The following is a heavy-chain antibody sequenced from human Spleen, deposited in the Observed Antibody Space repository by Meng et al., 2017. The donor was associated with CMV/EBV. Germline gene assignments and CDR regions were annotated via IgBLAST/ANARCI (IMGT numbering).Heavy chain of an antibody. CDR3: ARDGGSWYCSSTSCYPVYYYGMDV. CDR2: ISSSSSYI. D-gene: IGHD2-2*01. J-gene: IGHJ6*02. Sequence: GESLKISCAASGFTFSSYSMNWVRQAPGKGLEWVSSISSSSSYIHYADSVKGRFTISRDNAKNSLYLQMNSLRAEDTAVYYCARDGGSWYCSSTSCYPVYYYGMDVWGQGTTVTVSS. V-gene: IGHV3-21*01. CDR1: GFTFSSYS.